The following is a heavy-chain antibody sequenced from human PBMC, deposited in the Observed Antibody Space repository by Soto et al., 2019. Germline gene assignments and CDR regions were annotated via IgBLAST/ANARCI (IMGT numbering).Heavy chain of an antibody. CDR3: ARDSRSGWYWFDP. J-gene: IGHJ5*02. V-gene: IGHV4-59*01. Sequence: SETLSLTCTVSGGSISSYYWSWIRQPPGKGLEWVGYIYYSGSTNYNPSLKSRVTISVDTSKNQFSLKLSSVTAADTAVYYCARDSRSGWYWFDPWGQGTLVTVSS. CDR2: IYYSGST. D-gene: IGHD6-19*01. CDR1: GGSISSYY.